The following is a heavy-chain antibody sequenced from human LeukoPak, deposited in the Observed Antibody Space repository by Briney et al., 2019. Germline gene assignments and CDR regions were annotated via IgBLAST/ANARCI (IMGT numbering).Heavy chain of an antibody. CDR3: ATRQMATIRY. CDR1: GFTFSSYA. Sequence: GGSLRLSCAASGFTFSSYAMSWVRQAPGEGLEWVSAISGSGGSTYYADSVKGRFTISRDNSKNTLYLQMNSLRAVDTAVYYCATRQMATIRYWGQGTLVTVSS. D-gene: IGHD5-24*01. V-gene: IGHV3-23*01. J-gene: IGHJ4*02. CDR2: ISGSGGST.